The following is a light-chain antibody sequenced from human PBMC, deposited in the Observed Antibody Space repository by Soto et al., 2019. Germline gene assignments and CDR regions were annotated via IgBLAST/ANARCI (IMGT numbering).Light chain of an antibody. Sequence: DIQMTQSPSSLSASVGDRVTITCRASQSISSYLNWYQQKPGKAPKLLIYAASILQSGVPSRFSGSGSGTDFTLTISSLQPEDFATYYCQQGYCTPRTFGQGTKVEIK. J-gene: IGKJ2*01. CDR2: AAS. CDR3: QQGYCTPRT. CDR1: QSISSY. V-gene: IGKV1-39*01.